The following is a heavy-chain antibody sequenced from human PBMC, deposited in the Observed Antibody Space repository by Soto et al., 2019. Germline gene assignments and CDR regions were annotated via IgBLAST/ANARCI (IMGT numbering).Heavy chain of an antibody. J-gene: IGHJ4*02. D-gene: IGHD3-3*01. CDR1: GFTFDDYT. CDR3: AKDMAGFHWSGYQDY. V-gene: IGHV3-43*01. CDR2: ISWDGGST. Sequence: PGGSLRFSCAASGFTFDDYTMHWVRQAPGKGLEWVSLISWDGGSTYYADSVKGRFTISRDNSKNSLYLQMNSLRTEDTALYYCAKDMAGFHWSGYQDYWGQGTLVTVSS.